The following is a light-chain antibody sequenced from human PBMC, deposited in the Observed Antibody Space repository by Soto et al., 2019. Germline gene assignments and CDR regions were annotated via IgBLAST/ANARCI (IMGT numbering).Light chain of an antibody. CDR2: EVT. CDR3: SSYTDSNPSYV. J-gene: IGLJ1*01. V-gene: IGLV2-8*01. CDR1: SSDVGGYNY. Sequence: QSALTQPPSASGSPGQSVTISCTGTSSDVGGYNYVSWYQQHPGKAPKLMIYEVTIRPSGVPDRFSGSKSGNTASLTVSGLQAEDEADYYCSSYTDSNPSYVFGTGTKVNVL.